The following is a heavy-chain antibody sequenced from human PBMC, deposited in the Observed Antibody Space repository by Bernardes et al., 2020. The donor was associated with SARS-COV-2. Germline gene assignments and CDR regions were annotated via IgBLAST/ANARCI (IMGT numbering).Heavy chain of an antibody. CDR2: INPNTGAT. CDR3: APTETTLEVYFDS. J-gene: IGHJ4*02. CDR1: GDTLTDYF. D-gene: IGHD4-17*01. Sequence: ASVKVSCKASGDTLTDYFIHWVRQAPGQGLEWMGWINPNTGATHYARKFQGRVTMTRDTSIRTAYMGLSRLTSDDTAIYYCAPTETTLEVYFDSWGQGTLVTVSS. V-gene: IGHV1-2*02.